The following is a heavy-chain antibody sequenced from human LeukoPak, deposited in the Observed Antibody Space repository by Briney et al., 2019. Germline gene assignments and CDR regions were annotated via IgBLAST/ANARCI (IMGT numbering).Heavy chain of an antibody. CDR1: GYSFTSYW. V-gene: IGHV5-51*01. Sequence: GESLKISCKGSGYSFTSYWIGWVRQMPGKGLEWIGIIYPGDSDTRYSPSFQGQVTISADKSISTAYLQWSSLKASDTATYYCARRLLYYYDSSGYFDYWGPGTLVTVSS. D-gene: IGHD3-22*01. J-gene: IGHJ4*02. CDR3: ARRLLYYYDSSGYFDY. CDR2: IYPGDSDT.